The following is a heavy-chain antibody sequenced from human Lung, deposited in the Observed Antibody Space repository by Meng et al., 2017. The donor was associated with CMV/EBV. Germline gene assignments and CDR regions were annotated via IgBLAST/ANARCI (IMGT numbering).Heavy chain of an antibody. CDR3: ARGWGPILVAAIDY. V-gene: IGHV7-4-1*02. CDR1: GYTFTTYA. Sequence: KASGYTFTTYAMNWVRQAPGQGLEWMGWINTTTGNPTYAQGFTGRFVFSLDTSVSTAYLQISSLKAEDTAVYYCARGWGPILVAAIDYWGQGTLVTVSS. J-gene: IGHJ4*02. CDR2: INTTTGNP. D-gene: IGHD2-15*01.